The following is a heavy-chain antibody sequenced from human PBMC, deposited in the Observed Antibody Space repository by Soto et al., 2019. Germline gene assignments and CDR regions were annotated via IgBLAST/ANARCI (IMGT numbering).Heavy chain of an antibody. D-gene: IGHD3-9*01. CDR2: IDPSDSYT. Sequence: PGESLKISCKGSGYSFTSYWISWVRQMPGKGLEWMGRIDPSDSYTNYSPSFQGHVTISADKSISTAYLQWSSLKASDTAMYYCGSDVPTGRITIFDYYYDYGMVVWGEGATVTVSS. V-gene: IGHV5-10-1*01. J-gene: IGHJ6*04. CDR3: GSDVPTGRITIFDYYYDYGMVV. CDR1: GYSFTSYW.